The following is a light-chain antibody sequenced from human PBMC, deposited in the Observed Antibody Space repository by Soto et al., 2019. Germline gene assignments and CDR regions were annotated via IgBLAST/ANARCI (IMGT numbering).Light chain of an antibody. V-gene: IGKV3-11*01. CDR3: KQYQIDWT. Sequence: EIVLTPSPATLSLSPGERATLSCRASQSVNNYLHWYQQKPGQAPRLLIYDASSRATGIPDRFSGGGSGTDFTLTISRLEPEDFATYYCKQYQIDWTVGQGTKVDIK. J-gene: IGKJ1*01. CDR2: DAS. CDR1: QSVNNY.